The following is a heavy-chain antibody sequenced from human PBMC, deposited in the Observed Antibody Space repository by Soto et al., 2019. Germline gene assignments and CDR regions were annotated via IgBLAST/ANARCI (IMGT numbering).Heavy chain of an antibody. CDR1: GDSVSSNSAA. V-gene: IGHV6-1*01. Sequence: SQTLSLTCAISGDSVSSNSAAWNWIRQSPSRGLEWLGRTYYRSKWYNDYAVSVKSRITINPDTSKNQFSLQLNSVTPEDTAVYYCARDCGAVAGTADGAFDIWGQGTRVTVPS. CDR2: TYYRSKWYN. CDR3: ARDCGAVAGTADGAFDI. J-gene: IGHJ3*02. D-gene: IGHD6-19*01.